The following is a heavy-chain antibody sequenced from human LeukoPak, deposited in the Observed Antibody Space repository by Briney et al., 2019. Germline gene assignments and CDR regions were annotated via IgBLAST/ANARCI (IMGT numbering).Heavy chain of an antibody. D-gene: IGHD3-22*01. V-gene: IGHV1-2*02. CDR3: ARGLGTYYYDSSGYYPYYFDY. Sequence: ASVKVSCKASGYTFTGYYMHWVRQAPGQGLEWMGWINPNSGGTNYAQKFQGRVTMTRDTSISTAYMELSRLRSDDTAVYYCARGLGTYYYDSSGYYPYYFDYWGQGTLVTVSS. CDR2: INPNSGGT. CDR1: GYTFTGYY. J-gene: IGHJ4*02.